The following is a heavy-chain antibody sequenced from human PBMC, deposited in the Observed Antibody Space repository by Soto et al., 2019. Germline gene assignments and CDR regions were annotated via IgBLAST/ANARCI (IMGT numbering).Heavy chain of an antibody. CDR3: ARVRQGCSSTSCYFDP. Sequence: ASETLSLTCAVSGGSISSSNWWNWVRQPPGKGLEWIGEIHHSGSTNYNPSLKSRVTISVDKSKNQFSLKLNSVTAADTAVYYCARVRQGCSSTSCYFDPWGQGTLVTVSS. J-gene: IGHJ5*02. D-gene: IGHD2-2*01. V-gene: IGHV4-4*02. CDR1: GGSISSSNW. CDR2: IHHSGST.